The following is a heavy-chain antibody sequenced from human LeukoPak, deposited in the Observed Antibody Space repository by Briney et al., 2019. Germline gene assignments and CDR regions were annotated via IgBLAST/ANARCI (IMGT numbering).Heavy chain of an antibody. CDR2: MNPNNSDI. V-gene: IGHV1-8*01. CDR1: GYTFTSYH. Sequence: GASVKVSCEASGYTFTSYHINWVRQATGQGLEWVGWMNPNNSDIGYAQKFQGRVTMTRNTSIGTAYMELSSLRSEDTAIYYCVRVPPGTTIYAYWGQGTLVTVSS. CDR3: VRVPPGTTIYAY. J-gene: IGHJ4*02. D-gene: IGHD1-14*01.